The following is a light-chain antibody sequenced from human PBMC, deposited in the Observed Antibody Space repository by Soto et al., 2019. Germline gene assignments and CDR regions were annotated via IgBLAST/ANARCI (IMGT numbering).Light chain of an antibody. CDR3: QSYGGSLSGVV. CDR2: GNT. CDR1: SSNIGAGYD. J-gene: IGLJ3*02. V-gene: IGLV1-40*01. Sequence: QSVLTQPPSVSGAPGQRVTISCTGSSSNIGAGYDVHWYQHLPGTAPKLLIYGNTNRPSGVPDRFSGSKSGTSASLAITGLQAEDEADYYCQSYGGSLSGVVFGGGTQLTVL.